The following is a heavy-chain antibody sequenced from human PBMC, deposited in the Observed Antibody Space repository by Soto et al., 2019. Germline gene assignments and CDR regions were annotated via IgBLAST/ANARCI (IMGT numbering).Heavy chain of an antibody. V-gene: IGHV3-33*01. CDR1: GVTCISYG. J-gene: IGHJ6*02. Sequence: AGGSLRLSCAASGVTCISYGMHWVRQAPGKGLEWVAVIWYDGSNKYYADSVKGRFTISRDNSKNTLYLQMNSLRAEDTAVYYCARDTPTVTTSNYYYYYGMDVWGQGTTVTVSS. CDR2: IWYDGSNK. CDR3: ARDTPTVTTSNYYYYYGMDV. D-gene: IGHD4-4*01.